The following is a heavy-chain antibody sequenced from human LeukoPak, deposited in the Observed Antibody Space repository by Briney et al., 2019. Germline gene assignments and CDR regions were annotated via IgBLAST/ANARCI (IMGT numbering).Heavy chain of an antibody. D-gene: IGHD2-15*01. V-gene: IGHV3-53*01. Sequence: PGGSLRLSCAASGVTVSSDYMNWVRQAPGKGLEWVSLIYSSGSTYYADSVKGRFTISRDNSKNTLYLQMNSLRPEDTAVYYCGRVASGCKSNDCWVQGTLVTVSS. CDR2: IYSSGST. J-gene: IGHJ4*02. CDR1: GVTVSSDY. CDR3: GRVASGCKSNDC.